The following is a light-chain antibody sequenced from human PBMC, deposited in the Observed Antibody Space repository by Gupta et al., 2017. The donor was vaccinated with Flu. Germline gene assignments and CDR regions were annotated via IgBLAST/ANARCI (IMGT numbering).Light chain of an antibody. CDR3: QQYGASTWT. J-gene: IGKJ1*01. CDR2: AAS. CDR1: QSFSSNY. Sequence: TVLTQSPGTLSLSPGERATLSCRASQSFSSNYLAWYQQKPGQAPRLLIYAASSRAAGIPDGFSGSGSGTDFTLTISRRQPEDFAVYYCQQYGASTWTFGQGTKVEIK. V-gene: IGKV3-20*01.